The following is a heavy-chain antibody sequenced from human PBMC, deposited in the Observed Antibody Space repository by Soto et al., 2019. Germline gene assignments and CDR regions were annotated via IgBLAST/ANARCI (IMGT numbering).Heavy chain of an antibody. Sequence: QVQLQESGPGLVKPSQTLSLTCTVSGGSISSGGYYWSWIRQHPGKGLEWIGYIYYSGSTYYNPSLKSRVTISVDTSKNQFSLKLSSVTAADTAVYYCARDGSYFVYYYYGMDVWGQGTTVTVSS. V-gene: IGHV4-31*03. CDR1: GGSISSGGYY. CDR3: ARDGSYFVYYYYGMDV. CDR2: IYYSGST. J-gene: IGHJ6*02. D-gene: IGHD1-26*01.